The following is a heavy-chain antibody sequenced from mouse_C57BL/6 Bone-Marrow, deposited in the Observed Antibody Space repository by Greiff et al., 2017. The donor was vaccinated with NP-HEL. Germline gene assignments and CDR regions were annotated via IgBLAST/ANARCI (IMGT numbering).Heavy chain of an antibody. V-gene: IGHV1-55*01. CDR2: IYPGSGST. D-gene: IGHD1-1*01. Sequence: QVQLQQPGAELVKPGASVKMSCKASGYTFTSYWITWVKQRPGQGLEWIGDIYPGSGSTNYNEKFKSKATLTVDTSSSTAYMQLSSLTSEDSAVYYCARGKNYYGSSSVLPMDYWGQGTSVTVSS. J-gene: IGHJ4*01. CDR1: GYTFTSYW. CDR3: ARGKNYYGSSSVLPMDY.